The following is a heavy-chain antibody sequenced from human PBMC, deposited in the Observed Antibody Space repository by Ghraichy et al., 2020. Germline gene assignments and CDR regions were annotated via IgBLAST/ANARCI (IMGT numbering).Heavy chain of an antibody. D-gene: IGHD3-3*01. CDR3: ARTAESRYYDFWSGSYYFDY. V-gene: IGHV3-33*01. CDR2: IWYDGSNK. CDR1: GFTFSSYG. Sequence: GGSLRLSCAASGFTFSSYGMHWVRQAPGKGLEWVAVIWYDGSNKYYADSVKGRFTISRDNSKNTLYLQMNSVRAEDTAVYYCARTAESRYYDFWSGSYYFDYWGQGTLVTVSS. J-gene: IGHJ4*02.